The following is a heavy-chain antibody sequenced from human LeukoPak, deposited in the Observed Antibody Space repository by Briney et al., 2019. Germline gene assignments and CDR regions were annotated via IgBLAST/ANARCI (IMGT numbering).Heavy chain of an antibody. V-gene: IGHV1-2*02. CDR3: AGRTRDRFLEWSRDYYMDV. D-gene: IGHD3-3*01. CDR1: GYTFTGYY. Sequence: GASVKVSCKASGYTFTGYYMHWVRQAPGQGLEWMGWINPNSGGTNYAQKFQGRVTMTRDTSTSTAYMELSSLRADDTAVYCCAGRTRDRFLEWSRDYYMDVWGKGTTVTVSS. CDR2: INPNSGGT. J-gene: IGHJ6*03.